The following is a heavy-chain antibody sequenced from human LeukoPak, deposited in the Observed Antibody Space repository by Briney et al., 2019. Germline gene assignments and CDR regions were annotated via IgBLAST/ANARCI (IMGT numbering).Heavy chain of an antibody. CDR1: GGSISSGSYY. Sequence: SETLSLTCTVSGGSISSGSYYWSWIRQPAGKGLEWIGRIYTSGSTNYNPSLKSRVTISVDTSKNQFSLKLSSVTAADTAVYYCAREGYYYGSGSYRTLNWFDPWGQGTLVTVSS. CDR3: AREGYYYGSGSYRTLNWFDP. J-gene: IGHJ5*02. V-gene: IGHV4-61*02. CDR2: IYTSGST. D-gene: IGHD3-10*01.